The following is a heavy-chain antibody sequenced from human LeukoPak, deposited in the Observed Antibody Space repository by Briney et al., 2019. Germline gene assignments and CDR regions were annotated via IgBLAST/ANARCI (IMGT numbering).Heavy chain of an antibody. CDR3: TTAGERPIRYFDY. J-gene: IGHJ4*02. Sequence: ASVKVSCKASGYSFSSYDSNWVRQATGQGLEWMGWMNPNSGNTDYAQKLQGRVTMTRNTSINTAYMELSGLISEDTAVYFCTTAGERPIRYFDYWGQGTLVTVSS. D-gene: IGHD3-9*01. CDR2: MNPNSGNT. V-gene: IGHV1-8*01. CDR1: GYSFSSYD.